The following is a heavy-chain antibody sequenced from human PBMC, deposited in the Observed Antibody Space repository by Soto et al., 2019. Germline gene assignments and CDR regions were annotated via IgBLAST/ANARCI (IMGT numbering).Heavy chain of an antibody. Sequence: EVQLLESGGGLVQPGGSLRLSCAASGFTFSSYAMSWVRQAPGKGLEWVSAISGSGGSTYYADSVKGRFTISRDNSKNTLYLKMNSLRAEDTAVYYCAKDPDYYDSSGYYLDWYFDLWGRGTLVTVSS. CDR1: GFTFSSYA. J-gene: IGHJ2*01. CDR2: ISGSGGST. V-gene: IGHV3-23*01. CDR3: AKDPDYYDSSGYYLDWYFDL. D-gene: IGHD3-22*01.